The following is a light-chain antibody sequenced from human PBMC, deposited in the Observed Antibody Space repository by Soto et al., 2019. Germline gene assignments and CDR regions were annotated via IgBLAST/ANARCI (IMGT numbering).Light chain of an antibody. V-gene: IGKV1D-12*01. J-gene: IGKJ5*01. CDR3: QQANSFPWT. CDR1: QDISGW. CDR2: AAS. Sequence: DIQMTQSPSSVSASVGDRVTITCRASQDISGWLAWFQQKPGKAPNLLIYAASILQSGVPSRFSGSGSGTDFTLTITYLQPEDFATYYCQQANSFPWTFGQGTRLENK.